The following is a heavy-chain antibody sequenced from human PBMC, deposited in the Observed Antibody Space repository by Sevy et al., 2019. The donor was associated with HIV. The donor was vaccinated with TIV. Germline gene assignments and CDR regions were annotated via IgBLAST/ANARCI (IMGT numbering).Heavy chain of an antibody. V-gene: IGHV3-21*01. CDR2: ISSSSSYI. CDR1: AFTFSSYS. J-gene: IGHJ6*02. Sequence: GGSLRLSCAASAFTFSSYSKNWVRQAPGKGLEWVSSISSSSSYIYYADSVKGRFTISRDNAKNSLYLQMNSLRAEDTAVYYCARERLLSYYYYGMDVWGQGTTVTVSS. CDR3: ARERLLSYYYYGMDV.